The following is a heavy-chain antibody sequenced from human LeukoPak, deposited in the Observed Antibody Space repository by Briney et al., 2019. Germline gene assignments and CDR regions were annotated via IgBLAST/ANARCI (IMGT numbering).Heavy chain of an antibody. V-gene: IGHV5-10-1*01. J-gene: IGHJ4*02. CDR3: ARHSPRSGDLLAY. CDR1: GYTFTTYW. CDR2: IDPSDSYT. Sequence: GESLKISCKGSGYTFTTYWISWVRQMPGKGLEWMGRIDPSDSYTNYSPSFQGHVTISVDESITTAYLQWSSLKASDTAMYYCARHSPRSGDLLAYWGQGTLVTVSS. D-gene: IGHD1-26*01.